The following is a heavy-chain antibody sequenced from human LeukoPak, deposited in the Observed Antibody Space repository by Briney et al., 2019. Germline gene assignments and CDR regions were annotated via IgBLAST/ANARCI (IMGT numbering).Heavy chain of an antibody. CDR2: ISAYNGNT. CDR3: ARLVGYCSGGSCERFDP. D-gene: IGHD2-15*01. CDR1: GYTFTSYG. Sequence: ASVKVSCKASGYTFTSYGISWVRQAPGQGLEWMGWISAYNGNTNYAQKLQGRATMTTDTSTSTAYMELRSLRSDDTAVYYCARLVGYCSGGSCERFDPWGQGTLVTVSS. J-gene: IGHJ5*02. V-gene: IGHV1-18*04.